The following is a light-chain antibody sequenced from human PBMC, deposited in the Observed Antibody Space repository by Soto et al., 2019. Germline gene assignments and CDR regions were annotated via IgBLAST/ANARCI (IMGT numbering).Light chain of an antibody. J-gene: IGKJ4*01. CDR2: AAS. Sequence: DIQMTQSPSSLSASVGDRVTIPCRTSQDISNYLAWYQQKPGKVPKLLIYAASTLQSGVPSRFSGGGSGTDFSLTISSLQPEDVASYYCQKYNSAPHTFGGGTKVEIQ. CDR3: QKYNSAPHT. CDR1: QDISNY. V-gene: IGKV1-27*01.